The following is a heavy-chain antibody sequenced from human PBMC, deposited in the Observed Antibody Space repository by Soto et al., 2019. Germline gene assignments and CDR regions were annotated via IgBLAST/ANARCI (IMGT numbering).Heavy chain of an antibody. CDR2: ISGSSGST. Sequence: EAQLLESGGGLVQPGGSLRLSCAASGFTFSSYAMSWVRQAPGKGLEWVSAISGSSGSTYYADSVKGRFTISRDNSKNTLYLQMNSLRAEDTALYYCASIYDSSGYCLFYYYGMDVWGQGTTVTVSS. CDR1: GFTFSSYA. J-gene: IGHJ6*02. CDR3: ASIYDSSGYCLFYYYGMDV. V-gene: IGHV3-23*01. D-gene: IGHD3-22*01.